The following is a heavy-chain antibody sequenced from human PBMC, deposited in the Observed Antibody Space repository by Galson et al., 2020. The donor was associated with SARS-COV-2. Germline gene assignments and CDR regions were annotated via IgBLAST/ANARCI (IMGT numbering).Heavy chain of an antibody. Sequence: ASVKVSCKASGYTFTDYDINWVRQAPGQGLEWMGWLNPNSGNTGYAEKFQGRLTMTRDTSRNTAYMELSSLRSEDTAVYYCARGRKETAVVMRVVITSYYVDYWGQGNLVTVSS. V-gene: IGHV1-8*01. CDR3: ARGRKETAVVMRVVITSYYVDY. J-gene: IGHJ4*02. CDR1: GYTFTDYD. D-gene: IGHD3-22*01. CDR2: LNPNSGNT.